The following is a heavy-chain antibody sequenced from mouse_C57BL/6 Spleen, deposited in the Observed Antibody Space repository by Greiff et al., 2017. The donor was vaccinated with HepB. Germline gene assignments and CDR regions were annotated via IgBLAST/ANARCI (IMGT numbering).Heavy chain of an antibody. J-gene: IGHJ4*01. CDR1: GFNIKDYY. CDR2: IDPEDGDT. D-gene: IGHD1-1*01. CDR3: TTSFITTVDYAMDY. V-gene: IGHV14-1*01. Sequence: DVKLQESGAELVRPGASVKLSCTASGFNIKDYYMHWVKQRPEQGLEWIGRIDPEDGDTEYAPKFQGKATMTADTSSNTAYLQLSSLTSEDTAVYYCTTSFITTVDYAMDYWGQGTSVTVSS.